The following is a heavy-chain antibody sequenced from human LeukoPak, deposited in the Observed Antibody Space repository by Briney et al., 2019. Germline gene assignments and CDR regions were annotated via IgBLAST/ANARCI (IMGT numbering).Heavy chain of an antibody. J-gene: IGHJ4*02. D-gene: IGHD3-22*01. CDR2: IYSGGST. V-gene: IGHV3-53*04. Sequence: GGSLRLSCAASGFTVSSNYMSWVRQAPGKGLEWVSVIYSGGSTYYADSVKGRFTISRHNSKNTLYLQMNSLRAEDTAVYYCARDGGTHYYDSSGYYSFWGQGTLVTLSS. CDR3: ARDGGTHYYDSSGYYSF. CDR1: GFTVSSNY.